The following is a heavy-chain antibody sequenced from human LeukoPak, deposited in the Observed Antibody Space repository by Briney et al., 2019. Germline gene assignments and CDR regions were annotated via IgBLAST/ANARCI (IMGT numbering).Heavy chain of an antibody. V-gene: IGHV3-53*01. CDR1: GFTVSTNY. Sequence: GGSLRLSYTASGFTVSTNYMSWVRQAPGKGLEWVSIIHRGGDTYYADSVKGRFTISRDNSKNTVYFQMNSLRAEDTAVYYCARQYCTTTSCNGAFDIWGQGTVVTVSS. CDR2: IHRGGDT. CDR3: ARQYCTTTSCNGAFDI. J-gene: IGHJ3*02. D-gene: IGHD2-2*01.